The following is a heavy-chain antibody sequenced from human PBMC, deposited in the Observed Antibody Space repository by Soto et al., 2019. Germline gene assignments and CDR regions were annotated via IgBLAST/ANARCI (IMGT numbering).Heavy chain of an antibody. J-gene: IGHJ4*02. CDR3: SRVDPGETSPFDH. V-gene: IGHV1-18*01. CDR2: IRAYNGNT. D-gene: IGHD3-10*01. Sequence: ASVKVSCKASGYTFTSYGISWVRQAPGQGLEWMGWIRAYNGNTSHAQKLQGRVTMTTDTSTSTAYMEVSSLRSEDTAVYYCSRVDPGETSPFDHWGQGTLVTVSS. CDR1: GYTFTSYG.